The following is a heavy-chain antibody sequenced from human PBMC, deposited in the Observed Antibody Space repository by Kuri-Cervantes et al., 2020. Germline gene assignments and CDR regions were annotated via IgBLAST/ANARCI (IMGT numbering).Heavy chain of an antibody. J-gene: IGHJ4*02. CDR2: IYYSGST. D-gene: IGHD6-19*01. Sequence: SETLSLTCTVSGGSISSGDYYWSWIRQPPGKGLEWIGYIYYSGSTYYNPSLKSRVTISVDTSKNQFSLKLSSVTAADTAVYYCARDWGSGWERGAFDYWGQGTLVTVSS. V-gene: IGHV4-30-4*02. CDR3: ARDWGSGWERGAFDY. CDR1: GGSISSGDYY.